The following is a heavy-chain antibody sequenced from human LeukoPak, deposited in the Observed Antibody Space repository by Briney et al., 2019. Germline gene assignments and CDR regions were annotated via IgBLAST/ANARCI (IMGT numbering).Heavy chain of an antibody. CDR3: ASYSGTRRGAFDI. CDR2: IYYSGST. V-gene: IGHV4-59*08. CDR1: GGSISSYY. D-gene: IGHD1-26*01. J-gene: IGHJ3*02. Sequence: KPSETLSLTCTVSGGSISSYYWSWIRQPPGKGLEWIGYIYYSGSTNYNPSLKSRVTISVDTSKNQLSLKLSSVTAADTAVYYCASYSGTRRGAFDIWGQGTMVTVSS.